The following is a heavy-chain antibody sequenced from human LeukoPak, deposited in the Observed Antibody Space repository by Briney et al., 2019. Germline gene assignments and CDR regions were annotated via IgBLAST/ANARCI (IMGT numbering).Heavy chain of an antibody. CDR2: ISGSGGST. CDR1: GFTCSSYA. D-gene: IGHD4-11*01. CDR3: AKDGHRFWTTVTHSDY. V-gene: IGHV3-23*01. Sequence: GGSLRLSCAASGFTCSSYAMNWVRQAPGKGLEWVSGISGSGGSTYYADSVKGRVTISRDNSKNTLYLRMNSLRAEDTAVYYCAKDGHRFWTTVTHSDYWGQGTLVTVSS. J-gene: IGHJ4*02.